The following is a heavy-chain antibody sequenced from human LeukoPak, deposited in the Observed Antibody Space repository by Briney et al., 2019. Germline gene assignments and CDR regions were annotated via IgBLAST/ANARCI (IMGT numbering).Heavy chain of an antibody. D-gene: IGHD3-22*01. J-gene: IGHJ6*03. CDR1: GYTFTSYG. V-gene: IGHV1-18*01. Sequence: ASVKVSCKASGYTFTSYGINWVRQAPGQGLEWMGWISAYNGNTNYAQNLQGRVTMTTDTSTSTAYMELRSLRSDDTAVYYCARKVDYDSSGYAPYYYYMDVWGEGTTVTISS. CDR2: ISAYNGNT. CDR3: ARKVDYDSSGYAPYYYYMDV.